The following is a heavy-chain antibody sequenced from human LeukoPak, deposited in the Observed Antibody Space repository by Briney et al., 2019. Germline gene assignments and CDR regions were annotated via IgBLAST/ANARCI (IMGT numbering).Heavy chain of an antibody. CDR1: GGSLSGYY. CDR3: ARGGGGQLRYFDWPDKYDY. CDR2: INHSGST. V-gene: IGHV4-34*01. Sequence: SETLSLTCAVYGGSLSGYYWSWIRQPPGKGLEWIGEINHSGSTNYNPSLKSRVTISVDTSKNQFSLKLSSVTAADTAVYYCARGGGGQLRYFDWPDKYDYWGQGTLVTVSS. J-gene: IGHJ4*02. D-gene: IGHD3-9*01.